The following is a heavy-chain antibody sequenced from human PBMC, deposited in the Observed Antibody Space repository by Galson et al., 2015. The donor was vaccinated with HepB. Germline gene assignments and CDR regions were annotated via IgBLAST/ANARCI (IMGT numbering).Heavy chain of an antibody. J-gene: IGHJ4*02. V-gene: IGHV3-30*18. CDR3: AKDISITSGWYDGLDH. CDR2: ISSNGGAQ. Sequence: LRLSCAVSGLTFSDYDMHWVRQAPGKGLEWVALISSNGGAQYYGDSVKGRFTVSRDNFDNTLYLQMSGLRPEDTAVYYCAKDISITSGWYDGLDHWGQGTLVTVSS. CDR1: GLTFSDYD. D-gene: IGHD6-19*01.